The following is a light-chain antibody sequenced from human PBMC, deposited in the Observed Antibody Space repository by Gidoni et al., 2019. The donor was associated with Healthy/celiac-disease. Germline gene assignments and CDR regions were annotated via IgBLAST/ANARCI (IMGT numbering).Light chain of an antibody. V-gene: IGKV4-1*01. Sequence: DIVMTPSPDSLAGSLGERATINCKSSQSVLYSSNNKNYLAWYQQKPGQPPKLLIYWASTRESGVPERFSGSGSGTDFTLTISSLQAEDVAVYYCQQNYSTPQTFGQGTKVEIK. J-gene: IGKJ1*01. CDR1: QSVLYSSNNKNY. CDR3: QQNYSTPQT. CDR2: WAS.